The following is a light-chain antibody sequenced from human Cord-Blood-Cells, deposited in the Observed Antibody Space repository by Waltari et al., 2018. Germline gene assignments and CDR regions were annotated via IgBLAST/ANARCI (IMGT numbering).Light chain of an antibody. V-gene: IGKV1-39*01. CDR3: QQSYSTPRT. CDR1: QSISSY. J-gene: IGKJ1*01. Sequence: DIHMTKSPSSLSASVGDRVTITCRASQSISSYLNWYQQKPGKAPKLLIYAAASLQSGVPSRFSGSGSVTDFTLTIISLQPEDFATYYSQQSYSTPRTFGQGTKVEIK. CDR2: AAA.